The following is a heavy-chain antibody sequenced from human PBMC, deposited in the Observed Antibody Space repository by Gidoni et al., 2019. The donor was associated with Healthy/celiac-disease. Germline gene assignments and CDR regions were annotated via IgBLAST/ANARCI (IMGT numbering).Heavy chain of an antibody. CDR2: INAGNGNT. D-gene: IGHD3-10*01. Sequence: QVQLVQSGAAVKKPGASVKVSCKASGYTFTSYAMHWVRQAPGQRLEWMGWINAGNGNTKYSQKFQGRVTITRDTSASTAYMELSSLRSEDTAVYYCASAAHPLWFGELSWFDPWGQGTLVTVSS. CDR1: GYTFTSYA. J-gene: IGHJ5*02. V-gene: IGHV1-3*01. CDR3: ASAAHPLWFGELSWFDP.